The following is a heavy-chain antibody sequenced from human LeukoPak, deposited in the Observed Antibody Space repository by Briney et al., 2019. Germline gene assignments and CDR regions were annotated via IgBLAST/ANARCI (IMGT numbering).Heavy chain of an antibody. J-gene: IGHJ4*02. CDR1: GFSFSSYG. CDR3: AKSDGWFGEITLYYFNY. Sequence: GGSLRLSCTASGFSFSSYGMHWVRQAPGKGLELVAFIRYDGNQIFYADSDSVKGRFTISRDNSKKTVYLQMNSLRPEDTAVYYCAKSDGWFGEITLYYFNYWGQGTLVTVSS. CDR2: IRYDGNQI. D-gene: IGHD3-10*01. V-gene: IGHV3-30*02.